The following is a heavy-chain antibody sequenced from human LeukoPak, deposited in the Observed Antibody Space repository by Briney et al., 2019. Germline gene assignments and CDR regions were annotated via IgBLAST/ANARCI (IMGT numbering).Heavy chain of an antibody. CDR3: ARGTYSSSWYSDGMDV. CDR1: GVSIRSYY. D-gene: IGHD6-13*01. J-gene: IGHJ6*02. Sequence: PSKTLSLTCSVSGVSIRSYYWMWIRQPAGQGLEGIGRIYTSGSTNYNLSLKSRVTMSVDTSKNQFSLKLSSVTAADTAVYYCARGTYSSSWYSDGMDVWGQGTTVTVSS. CDR2: IYTSGST. V-gene: IGHV4-4*07.